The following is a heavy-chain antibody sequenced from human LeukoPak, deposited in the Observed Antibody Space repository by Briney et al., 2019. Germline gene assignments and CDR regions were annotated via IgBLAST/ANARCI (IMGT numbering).Heavy chain of an antibody. J-gene: IGHJ4*02. Sequence: PSQTLSLTCAISGDSVSSSSAAWNWIRQSPSRGLEWLGRTYYRSKWSTDYAVSVKSRITINPDTSKNQFSLQVNSVTPEDTAVYYCARANLATRAFDYWGQGILVTVSS. V-gene: IGHV6-1*01. CDR2: TYYRSKWST. D-gene: IGHD6-6*01. CDR1: GDSVSSSSAA. CDR3: ARANLATRAFDY.